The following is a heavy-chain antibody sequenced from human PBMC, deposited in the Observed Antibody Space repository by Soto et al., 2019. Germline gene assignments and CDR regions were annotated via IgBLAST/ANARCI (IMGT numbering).Heavy chain of an antibody. CDR1: GFTFSSYA. CDR3: ARAPYTYYYDSSGYSLFDY. CDR2: ISYDGSNK. V-gene: IGHV3-30-3*01. J-gene: IGHJ4*02. D-gene: IGHD3-22*01. Sequence: LSLTCAASGFTFSSYAMHWVRQAPGKGLEWVAVISYDGSNKYYADSVKGRFTISRDNSKNTLYLQMNSLRAEDTAVYYCARAPYTYYYDSSGYSLFDYWGQGTLVTVSS.